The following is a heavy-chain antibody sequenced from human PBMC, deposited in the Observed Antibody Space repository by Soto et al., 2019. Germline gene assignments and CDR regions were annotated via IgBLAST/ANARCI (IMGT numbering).Heavy chain of an antibody. V-gene: IGHV4-59*01. Sequence: QVRLQESGPGLVKPSETLSLTCTVSGGSISSYYWSWIRQPPGKGLEWIGYMYNTGSTSYNPCLTSRVRISVDTSNHQFSLKLNSVTAADTAVYYCARDLWGYCGADCYPLDVWGQGTTVTVSS. CDR1: GGSISSYY. J-gene: IGHJ6*02. D-gene: IGHD2-21*02. CDR3: ARDLWGYCGADCYPLDV. CDR2: MYNTGST.